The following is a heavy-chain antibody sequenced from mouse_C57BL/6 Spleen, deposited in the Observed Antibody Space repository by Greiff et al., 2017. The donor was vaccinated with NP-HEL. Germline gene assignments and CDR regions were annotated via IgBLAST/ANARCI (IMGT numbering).Heavy chain of an antibody. V-gene: IGHV1-82*01. CDR2: IYPGDGDT. CDR3: AIGGGSSYVRTYFDY. Sequence: QVQLKESGPELVKPGASVKISCKASGYAFSSSWMNWVKQRPGKGLEWIGRIYPGDGDTNYNGKFKGKATLTADKSSSTAYMQLSSLTSEDSAVYFGAIGGGSSYVRTYFDYWGQGTTLTVSS. D-gene: IGHD1-1*01. J-gene: IGHJ2*01. CDR1: GYAFSSSW.